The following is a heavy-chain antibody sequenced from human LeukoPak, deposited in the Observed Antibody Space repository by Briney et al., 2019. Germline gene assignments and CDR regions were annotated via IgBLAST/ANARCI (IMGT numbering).Heavy chain of an antibody. D-gene: IGHD2-2*01. CDR2: IYYSGST. V-gene: IGHV4-59*08. CDR3: ARVAYCSSASCSKHFDY. Sequence: SETLSLTCTVSGGSISSYYWSWIRQPPGKGLEWIGYIYYSGSTYYNPSLKSRVTISVDTSKNQFSLKLSSVTAADTAVYYCARVAYCSSASCSKHFDYWGQGTLVTVSS. J-gene: IGHJ4*02. CDR1: GGSISSYY.